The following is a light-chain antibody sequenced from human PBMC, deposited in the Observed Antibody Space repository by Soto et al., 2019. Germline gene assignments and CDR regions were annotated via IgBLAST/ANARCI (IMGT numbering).Light chain of an antibody. CDR3: QKYDDAPLT. CDR1: QDINIY. J-gene: IGKJ4*01. Sequence: DIQMTQSPSSLSASVGDRVTITCRAGQDINIYLAWYHQKPGKVPKLLISAASTLQSGVPSRFSGSGSGTDFTLTISSLQPEDVATYYCQKYDDAPLTFGGGTKVEIK. CDR2: AAS. V-gene: IGKV1-27*01.